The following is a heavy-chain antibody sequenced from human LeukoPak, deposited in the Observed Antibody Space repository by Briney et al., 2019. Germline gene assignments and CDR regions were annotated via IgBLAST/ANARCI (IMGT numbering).Heavy chain of an antibody. D-gene: IGHD3-16*01. CDR2: IKSKPDGGTT. Sequence: GGSLRLSCAGSGFTFSNAWMNWVRQAPAKGLEWVGRIKSKPDGGTTDYAAPVKGRFTISRDDSKNTVYLQMNSLRAEDTAVYYCARDGDWGQGTLVTVSS. J-gene: IGHJ4*02. CDR1: GFTFSNAW. CDR3: ARDGD. V-gene: IGHV3-15*01.